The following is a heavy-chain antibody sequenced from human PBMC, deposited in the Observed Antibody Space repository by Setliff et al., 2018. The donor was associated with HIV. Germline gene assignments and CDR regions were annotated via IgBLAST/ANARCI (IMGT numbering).Heavy chain of an antibody. Sequence: GGSLRLSCAASGFTFSDYYMSWIRQAPGKGLEWISYISTSGSSRNFADSVKVRFTISRDRAKNSLYLQMNSLRAEDTDVYYCATWGYYDRFRNWGQGTLVTVSS. J-gene: IGHJ1*01. D-gene: IGHD3-22*01. CDR1: GFTFSDYY. CDR3: ATWGYYDRFRN. V-gene: IGHV3-11*01. CDR2: ISTSGSSR.